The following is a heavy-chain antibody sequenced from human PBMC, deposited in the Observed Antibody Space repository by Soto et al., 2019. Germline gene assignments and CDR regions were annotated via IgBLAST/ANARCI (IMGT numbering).Heavy chain of an antibody. Sequence: EGQLLQSGGCLVQPGESLRVSCAASGCPFSSSGMSWVRQATGKGLEWFSSISVRGDYRYYADSVKGRFTISRDNSKNPLYLQMNILTADDTAVYYCANHVGFGFWGQGTMVAVSS. CDR3: ANHVGFGF. D-gene: IGHD3-16*01. V-gene: IGHV3-23*01. J-gene: IGHJ3*01. CDR2: ISVRGDYR. CDR1: GCPFSSSG.